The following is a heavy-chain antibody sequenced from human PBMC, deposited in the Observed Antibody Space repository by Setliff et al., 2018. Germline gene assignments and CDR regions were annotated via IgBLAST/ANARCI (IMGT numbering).Heavy chain of an antibody. V-gene: IGHV4-59*01. CDR2: VYYSGTA. CDR3: ARGGTFRYFDY. Sequence: SETLSLTCTVSGGSFTPYYWSWIRQPPGKGLEWIGYVYYSGTAYYNPSLKSRVTAIVDTSKNQFSLRLSSVTAADTAVYYCARGGTFRYFDYWGQGTPVTVSS. D-gene: IGHD5-12*01. CDR1: GGSFTPYY. J-gene: IGHJ4*02.